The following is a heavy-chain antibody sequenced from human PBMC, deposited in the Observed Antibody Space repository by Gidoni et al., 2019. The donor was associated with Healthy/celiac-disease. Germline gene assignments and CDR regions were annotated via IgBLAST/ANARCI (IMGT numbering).Heavy chain of an antibody. CDR3: ARVYCSSTSCFGYDWFDP. CDR1: GHTFTSYG. J-gene: IGHJ5*02. Sequence: QVQLVQSAAEVKKPGASVKASCQVSGHTFTSYGISWVLQAPGPGIEWMGWISAYNGNTNHAQKLQGRVTMTTDTSTSTAYMELRSLRSDDTAVDYCARVYCSSTSCFGYDWFDPWGQGTLVTVSS. D-gene: IGHD2-2*01. V-gene: IGHV1-18*01. CDR2: ISAYNGNT.